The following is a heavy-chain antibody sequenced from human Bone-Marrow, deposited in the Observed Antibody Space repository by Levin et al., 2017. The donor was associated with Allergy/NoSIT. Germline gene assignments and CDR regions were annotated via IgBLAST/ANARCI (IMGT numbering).Heavy chain of an antibody. CDR2: IYWDDDK. V-gene: IGHV2-5*02. CDR3: AHISDASYFDVFDI. CDR1: GFSLSTSGVG. J-gene: IGHJ3*02. D-gene: IGHD3-22*01. Sequence: TLSLTLTCTFSGFSLSTSGVGVAWIRQPPGKALEWVALIYWDDDKRYSPSLRSRLTINRDTSKNQVVLNMANMDPVDTGTYFCAHISDASYFDVFDIWGQGTLVFVSS.